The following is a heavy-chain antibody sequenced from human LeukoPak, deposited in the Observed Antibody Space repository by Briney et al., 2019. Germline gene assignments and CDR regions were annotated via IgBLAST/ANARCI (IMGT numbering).Heavy chain of an antibody. CDR3: AREDHSGADAFDI. CDR2: MNIDGSGT. V-gene: IGHV3-74*01. Sequence: GGSLRLSCAASGFTLSRYWMHWVRQAPGKGLVWVSRMNIDGSGTGYADSVKGRFTISRDNAKNTLYLQINSLRAEDTAVYFCAREDHSGADAFDIWGQGTMVTVSS. D-gene: IGHD5-12*01. CDR1: GFTLSRYW. J-gene: IGHJ3*02.